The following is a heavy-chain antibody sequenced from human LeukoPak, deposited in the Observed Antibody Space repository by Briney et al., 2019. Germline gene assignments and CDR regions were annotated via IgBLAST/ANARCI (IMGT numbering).Heavy chain of an antibody. V-gene: IGHV4-59*12. D-gene: IGHD1-26*01. CDR2: IYYSGTT. CDR3: ARASYSIGYNWFDP. Sequence: SETLSLTCTVSGGSISSYYWSWIRQPPGKGLEWIGYIYYSGTTNYNPSLKSRVTISVDTSKNQFSLKLSSVTAADTAVYYCARASYSIGYNWFDPWGQGTLVTVSS. J-gene: IGHJ5*02. CDR1: GGSISSYY.